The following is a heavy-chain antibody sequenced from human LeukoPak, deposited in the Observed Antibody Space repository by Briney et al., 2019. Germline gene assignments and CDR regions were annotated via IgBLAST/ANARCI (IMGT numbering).Heavy chain of an antibody. J-gene: IGHJ4*02. V-gene: IGHV3-20*01. CDR2: INWNGGST. CDR3: ARGHRGDWPFDY. CDR1: GFTFDDYG. Sequence: GGSLRLSCAASGFTFDDYGMSWVRHAPGKGLEWVSGINWNGGSTGYADSVKGRFTISRDNAKNSLYLQMNSLRAEDTALYHCARGHRGDWPFDYWGQGTLVTVSS. D-gene: IGHD2-21*02.